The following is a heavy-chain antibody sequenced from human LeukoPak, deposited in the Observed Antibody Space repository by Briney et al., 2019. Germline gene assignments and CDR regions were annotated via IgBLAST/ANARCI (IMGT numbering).Heavy chain of an antibody. J-gene: IGHJ5*02. CDR1: GYSISSGYY. Sequence: SETLSLTCAVSGYSISSGYYWGWIRQPPGQGLEWIGSIYHSGSTYYNPSLKSRVTISVETSKNQFSLKLSSVTAADTAVYYCARTLVVVITTKPFSYNWFDPWGQGTLVTVST. V-gene: IGHV4-38-2*01. D-gene: IGHD3-22*01. CDR2: IYHSGST. CDR3: ARTLVVVITTKPFSYNWFDP.